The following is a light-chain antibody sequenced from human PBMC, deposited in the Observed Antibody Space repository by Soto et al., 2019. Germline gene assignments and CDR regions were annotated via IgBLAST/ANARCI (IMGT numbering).Light chain of an antibody. CDR2: DVG. J-gene: IGLJ1*01. CDR1: SSDVGYYNY. V-gene: IGLV2-11*01. Sequence: QSALTQPRSVSGSPGQSVTISCTGTSSDVGYYNYVSWYQQHPGKAPRLMISDVGERPSGVPDRFSGSKSGNTASLTISGLQAEDEADYYCSSYAGSYTYVFGTGTKLTVL. CDR3: SSYAGSYTYV.